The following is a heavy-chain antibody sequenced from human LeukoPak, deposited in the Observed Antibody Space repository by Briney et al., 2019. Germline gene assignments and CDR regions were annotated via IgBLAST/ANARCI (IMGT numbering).Heavy chain of an antibody. J-gene: IGHJ4*02. CDR2: ISGSGNST. Sequence: PGGSLRLSCAASGFTFSSYAMSWVRQAPGKGLEWVSVISGSGNSTYYADSVKGRFTISRDNSKNTLYLQMNSLRAEDTAVYNCARGSHYHFDYWGQGTLVTVSS. CDR1: GFTFSSYA. CDR3: ARGSHYHFDY. V-gene: IGHV3-23*01. D-gene: IGHD3-10*01.